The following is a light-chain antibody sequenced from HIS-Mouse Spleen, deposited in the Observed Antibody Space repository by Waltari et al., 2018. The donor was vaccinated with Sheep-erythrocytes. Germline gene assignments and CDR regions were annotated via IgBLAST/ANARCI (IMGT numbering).Light chain of an antibody. J-gene: IGLJ3*02. V-gene: IGLV2-11*01. CDR3: SSYAGSNNWV. CDR2: DVS. Sequence: QSARTQPRSVSGSPGQSVTISCTGTSSAGGGYNSVSWYQQHPGKAPKLMIYDVSKRPSGVPDRFSGSKSGNTASLTVSGLQAEDEADYYCSSYAGSNNWVFGGGTKLTVL. CDR1: SSAGGGYNS.